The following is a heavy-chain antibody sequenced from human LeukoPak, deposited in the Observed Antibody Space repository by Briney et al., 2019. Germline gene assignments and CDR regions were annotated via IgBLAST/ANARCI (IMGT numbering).Heavy chain of an antibody. D-gene: IGHD5-18*01. J-gene: IGHJ4*02. CDR3: ARDQRGFSYSEYYFDY. CDR1: GFTFSSYA. V-gene: IGHV3-23*01. Sequence: GGSLRLSCAASGFTFSSYAMSWVRQAPGKGLEWVSAISGSGGSTYYADSVKGRFTISRDNSKNTLYLQMNSLRAEDTAVYYCARDQRGFSYSEYYFDYWGQGTLVTVSS. CDR2: ISGSGGST.